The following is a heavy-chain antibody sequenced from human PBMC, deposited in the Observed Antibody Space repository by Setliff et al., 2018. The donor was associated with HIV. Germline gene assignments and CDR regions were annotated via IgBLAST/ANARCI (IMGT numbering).Heavy chain of an antibody. CDR2: INTGNGNT. J-gene: IGHJ5*02. CDR3: ARSGYSAYDNWFDP. D-gene: IGHD5-12*01. CDR1: GYTFTSHT. Sequence: ASVKVSCKASGYTFTSHTIHWVRQAPGQGLEWMGWINTGNGNTKYSQKFQDRVTITRDTSASTGYMEVNSLRSEDTAVYYCARSGYSAYDNWFDPWGQGTLVTVSS. V-gene: IGHV1-3*04.